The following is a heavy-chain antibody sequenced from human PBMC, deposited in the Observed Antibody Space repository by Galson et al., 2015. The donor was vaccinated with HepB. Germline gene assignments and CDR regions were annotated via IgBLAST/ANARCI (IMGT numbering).Heavy chain of an antibody. Sequence: LRLSCAASGFTFSSYSMNWVRQAPGKGLEWVSSISSSSSYIYYADSVKGRFTISRDNAKNSLYLQMNSLRAEDTAVYYCARDPGGYCSGGSCSPTIARPNWFDPWGQGTLVTVSS. CDR1: GFTFSSYS. CDR2: ISSSSSYI. J-gene: IGHJ5*02. D-gene: IGHD2-15*01. V-gene: IGHV3-21*01. CDR3: ARDPGGYCSGGSCSPTIARPNWFDP.